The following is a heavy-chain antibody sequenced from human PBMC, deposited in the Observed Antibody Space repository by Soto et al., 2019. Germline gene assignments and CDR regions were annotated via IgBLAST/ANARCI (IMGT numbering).Heavy chain of an antibody. D-gene: IGHD2-2*01. J-gene: IGHJ6*03. V-gene: IGHV3-23*01. CDR3: AKDRIVVVPAAEYYYYYLDV. CDR1: GFTFSSYA. Sequence: PGGSLRLSCAASGFTFSSYAMSWVRQAPGKGLEWVSAISGSGGSTYYADSVKGRFTISRDNSKNTLYLQMNSLRAEDTAVYYCAKDRIVVVPAAEYYYYYLDVWGKGTTVTVSS. CDR2: ISGSGGST.